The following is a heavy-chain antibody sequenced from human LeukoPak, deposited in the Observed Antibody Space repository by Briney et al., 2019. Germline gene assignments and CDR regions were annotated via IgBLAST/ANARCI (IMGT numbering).Heavy chain of an antibody. CDR1: GGSISSSSYY. V-gene: IGHV4-61*02. CDR3: ARGPYCGGDCFLAA. CDR2: IYTSGSA. D-gene: IGHD2-21*02. Sequence: PSETLSLTCTVSGGSISSSSYYWSWIRQPAGKGLEWIGRIYTSGSANYSPSLKSRVTISVDTSKNQFSLKLSSVTAADTAVYYCARGPYCGGDCFLAAWGQGTLVTVSS. J-gene: IGHJ4*02.